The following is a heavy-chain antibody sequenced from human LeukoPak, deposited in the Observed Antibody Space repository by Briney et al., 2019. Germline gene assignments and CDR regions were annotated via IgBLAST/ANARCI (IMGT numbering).Heavy chain of an antibody. D-gene: IGHD1-26*01. Sequence: QAGGSLRLSCAASGFTFSSYWMSWVRQAPGKGLEWVANIKQDGSEKYYVDSVEGRFTSSRDNAKNSLYLQMNSLRAEDTAVYYCARDGGSYPRGEFDYWGQGTLVTVSS. CDR1: GFTFSSYW. J-gene: IGHJ4*02. CDR3: ARDGGSYPRGEFDY. V-gene: IGHV3-7*01. CDR2: IKQDGSEK.